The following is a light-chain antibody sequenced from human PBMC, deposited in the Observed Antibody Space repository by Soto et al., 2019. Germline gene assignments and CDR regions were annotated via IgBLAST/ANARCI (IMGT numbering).Light chain of an antibody. Sequence: DIQITQSPSAVSSSVGDRVTITCRARQAISTWLAWYQQKPGKAPKLLIYAASNLQTGVPSRFRGSGSGTDFTLTISSLQPEDVATYECQPANSFPRTFGQGTKVEIK. V-gene: IGKV1-12*01. J-gene: IGKJ1*01. CDR2: AAS. CDR3: QPANSFPRT. CDR1: QAISTW.